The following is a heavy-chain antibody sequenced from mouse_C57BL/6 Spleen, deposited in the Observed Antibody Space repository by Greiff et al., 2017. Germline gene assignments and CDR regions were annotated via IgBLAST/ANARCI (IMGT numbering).Heavy chain of an antibody. V-gene: IGHV2-2*01. D-gene: IGHD2-4*01. J-gene: IGHJ2*01. CDR1: GFSLTSYG. Sequence: VQLKQSGPGLVQPSQSLSITCTVSGFSLTSYGVHWVRQSPGKGLEWLGVIWSGGSTDYNAAFISRLSISKDNSKSQVFFKMNSLQADDTAIYYCARNEGLRRGNYFDYWGQGTTLTVSS. CDR3: ARNEGLRRGNYFDY. CDR2: IWSGGST.